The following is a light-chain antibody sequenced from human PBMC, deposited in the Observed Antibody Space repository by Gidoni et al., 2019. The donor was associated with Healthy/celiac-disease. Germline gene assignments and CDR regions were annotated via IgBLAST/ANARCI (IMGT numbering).Light chain of an antibody. Sequence: MVLPQSPATLSLSPGERATLSCRASQSVSSYLAWYQQKSGQAPRLLIDDASNRATGIPARFSGSGSGTDFTLTISSLEPEDFAVYYWQQRSNWPPMYTFXQXTKLEIK. J-gene: IGKJ2*01. CDR2: DAS. CDR3: QQRSNWPPMYT. V-gene: IGKV3-11*01. CDR1: QSVSSY.